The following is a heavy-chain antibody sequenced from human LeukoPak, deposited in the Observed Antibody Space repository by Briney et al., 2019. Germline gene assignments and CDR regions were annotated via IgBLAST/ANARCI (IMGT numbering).Heavy chain of an antibody. Sequence: ASVKVSCKASGYTFISYGISWVRQAPGQGLEWMGWISAYNGNTNYAQKLQGKVTMTTDTSTSTAYMELRGLRSDDTAVYYCATVPIYCSSSSCPTFDYWGQGTLVTVST. CDR1: GYTFISYG. CDR2: ISAYNGNT. CDR3: ATVPIYCSSSSCPTFDY. J-gene: IGHJ4*02. V-gene: IGHV1-18*01. D-gene: IGHD2-2*01.